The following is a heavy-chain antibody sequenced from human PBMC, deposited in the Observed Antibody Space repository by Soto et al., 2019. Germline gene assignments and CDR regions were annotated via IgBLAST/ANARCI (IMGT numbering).Heavy chain of an antibody. Sequence: ASVKVSCKASGSSFFSYYIHWVRQAPGQGLEWMGRFLASGGNTDYAQRFRGRVAMTRDTSTTNTVSLELTSLTSDDTAVYYCARGGATIFGVIDSWGQGTRVTVSS. V-gene: IGHV1-46*01. D-gene: IGHD3-3*02. CDR2: FLASGGNT. J-gene: IGHJ4*02. CDR1: GSSFFSYY. CDR3: ARGGATIFGVIDS.